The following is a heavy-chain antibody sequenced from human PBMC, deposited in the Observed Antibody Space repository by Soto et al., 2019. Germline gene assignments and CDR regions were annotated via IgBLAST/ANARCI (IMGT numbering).Heavy chain of an antibody. D-gene: IGHD6-13*01. J-gene: IGHJ6*02. CDR1: GYSFTSYW. CDR3: AIGIAAADHYYYYGMDV. V-gene: IGHV5-10-1*01. CDR2: IDPSDSYT. Sequence: GESLKISCKGSGYSFTSYWISWVRQMPGKGLEWMGRIDPSDSYTNYSPSFQGHVTISADKSISTAYLQWSSLKASDTAMYYCAIGIAAADHYYYYGMDVWGQGTTVTVSS.